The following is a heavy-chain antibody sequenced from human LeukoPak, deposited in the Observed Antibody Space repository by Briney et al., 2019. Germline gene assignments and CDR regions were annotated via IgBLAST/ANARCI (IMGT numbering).Heavy chain of an antibody. D-gene: IGHD4-17*01. CDR3: ARRTVTVDY. CDR1: GGSFSGYY. Sequence: PSETLSLTCAVYGGSFSGYYWSWIRQPPGKGLEWIGEINHSGSTNYNPSLKSRVTISVDTSKNQLSLKLSSVTAADTAVYYCARRTVTVDYWGQGTLVTVSS. V-gene: IGHV4-34*01. CDR2: INHSGST. J-gene: IGHJ4*02.